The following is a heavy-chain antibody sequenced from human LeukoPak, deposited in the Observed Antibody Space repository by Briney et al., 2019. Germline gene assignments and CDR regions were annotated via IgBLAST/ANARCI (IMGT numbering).Heavy chain of an antibody. CDR1: GFTFSSYD. CDR3: ASSRDYYDSSGYYPYYFDY. D-gene: IGHD3-22*01. CDR2: IWYDGSNK. Sequence: GGSLRLSRAASGFTFSSYDMHWVRQAPGKGLEWVAVIWYDGSNKYYADSVKGRFTISRINSKNTLYLQMNSLRAEDTAVYYCASSRDYYDSSGYYPYYFDYWGQGTLVTVSS. V-gene: IGHV3-33*01. J-gene: IGHJ4*02.